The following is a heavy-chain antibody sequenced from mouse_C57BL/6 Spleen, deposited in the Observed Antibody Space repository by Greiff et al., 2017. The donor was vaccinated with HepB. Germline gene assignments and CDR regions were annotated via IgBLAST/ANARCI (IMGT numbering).Heavy chain of an antibody. V-gene: IGHV5-9*01. D-gene: IGHD2-5*01. CDR2: ISGGGGNT. Sequence: EVQGVESGGGLVKPGGSLKLSCAASGFTFSSYTMSWVRQTPEKRLEWVATISGGGGNTYYPDSVKGRFTISRDNAKNTLYLQMSSLRSEDTALYYCARHRYSNYWYFDVWGTGTTVTVSS. J-gene: IGHJ1*03. CDR1: GFTFSSYT. CDR3: ARHRYSNYWYFDV.